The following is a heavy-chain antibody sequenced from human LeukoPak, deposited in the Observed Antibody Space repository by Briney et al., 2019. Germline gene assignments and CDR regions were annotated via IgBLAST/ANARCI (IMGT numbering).Heavy chain of an antibody. D-gene: IGHD7-27*01. Sequence: GGSLRLSCAASGFTFSSYSMNWVRQAPGKGLEWVSSISSSSSYIYYADSVKGRFTISRDNAKNSLYLQMSSLRAEDTAVYYCARDPAWGAIDYWGQGTLVTVSS. CDR2: ISSSSSYI. V-gene: IGHV3-21*01. CDR1: GFTFSSYS. J-gene: IGHJ4*02. CDR3: ARDPAWGAIDY.